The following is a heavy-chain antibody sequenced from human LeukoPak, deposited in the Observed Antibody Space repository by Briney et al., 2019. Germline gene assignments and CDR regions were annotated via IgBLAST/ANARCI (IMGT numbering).Heavy chain of an antibody. Sequence: PGGSLRLSCAASGFTFSSYSMNWVRQAPGKGLERVSSISSSSSYIYYADSVKGRFTISRDNAKNSLYLQMNSLRAEDTAVYYCARVNLPYYYDSSGCLDVWGKGTTVTVSS. CDR2: ISSSSSYI. CDR3: ARVNLPYYYDSSGCLDV. V-gene: IGHV3-21*01. J-gene: IGHJ6*04. CDR1: GFTFSSYS. D-gene: IGHD3-22*01.